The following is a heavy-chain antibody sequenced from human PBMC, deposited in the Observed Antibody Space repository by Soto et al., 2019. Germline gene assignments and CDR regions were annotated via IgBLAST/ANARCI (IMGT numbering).Heavy chain of an antibody. J-gene: IGHJ1*01. V-gene: IGHV4-31*01. CDR3: ARAQLTYYYASSGPGYFQH. CDR2: IYYSGST. Sequence: QVQLQESGPGLVKPSQTLSLTCTVSGGSISSGGYYWSWIRQHPGKGLEWIGYIYYSGSTYYNPSLKRQVTIAVATSKNQFSLKLSSVTAADTAVYYCARAQLTYYYASSGPGYFQHWGQGTLVTVFS. D-gene: IGHD3-22*01. CDR1: GGSISSGGYY.